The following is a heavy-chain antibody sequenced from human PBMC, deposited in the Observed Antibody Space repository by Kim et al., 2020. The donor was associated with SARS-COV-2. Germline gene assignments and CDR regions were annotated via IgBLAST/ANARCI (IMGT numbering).Heavy chain of an antibody. D-gene: IGHD3-22*01. CDR2: ISAYNGNT. CDR3: ARASEYYDSSGSPRLVGYFQH. J-gene: IGHJ1*01. Sequence: ASVKVSCKASGYTFTSYGISWVRQAPGQGLEWMGWISAYNGNTNYAQKLQGRVTMTTDTSTSTAYMELRSLRSYDTAVYYCARASEYYDSSGSPRLVGYFQHWGQGSLVTVSS. V-gene: IGHV1-18*04. CDR1: GYTFTSYG.